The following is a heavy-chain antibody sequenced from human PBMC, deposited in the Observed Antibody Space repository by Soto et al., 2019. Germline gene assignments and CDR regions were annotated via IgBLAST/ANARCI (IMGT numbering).Heavy chain of an antibody. CDR3: ARLPVDTAMAAEPNYYYYMDV. CDR1: GGSISSSSYY. V-gene: IGHV4-61*05. J-gene: IGHJ6*03. Sequence: SETLSLTCTVSGGSISSSSYYWGWIRQPPGKGLEWIGYIYYSGSTNYNPSLKSRVTISVDTSKNQFSLKLSSVTAADTAVYYCARLPVDTAMAAEPNYYYYMDVWGKGTTVTVSS. CDR2: IYYSGST. D-gene: IGHD5-18*01.